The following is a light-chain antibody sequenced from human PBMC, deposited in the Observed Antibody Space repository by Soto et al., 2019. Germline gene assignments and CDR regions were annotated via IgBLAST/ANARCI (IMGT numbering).Light chain of an antibody. CDR3: SSYTISNTLVL. CDR1: SSDIGGYKY. J-gene: IGLJ2*01. V-gene: IGLV2-14*01. Sequence: QSALTQPASVSGSPGQSITISCTGASSDIGGYKYVSWYQQHPGKAPRLLIYDVTNRPSGVSNRFSGSKSGNTASLTISGLQAEDEADYYCSSYTISNTLVLFGGGTKLTVL. CDR2: DVT.